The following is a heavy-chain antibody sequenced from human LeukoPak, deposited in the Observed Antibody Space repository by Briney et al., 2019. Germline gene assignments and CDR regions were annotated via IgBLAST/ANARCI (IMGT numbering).Heavy chain of an antibody. D-gene: IGHD6-13*01. CDR2: IYTSGST. Sequence: PSQTLSLTCTVSGGSISSGSYYWSWIRQPAGKGLEWIGRIYTSGSTNYNPSLKSRVTISVDTSKNQFSLKLSSVTAADTAVYYCARDPIAAAAYYMDVWGKGTTVTVSS. CDR3: ARDPIAAAAYYMDV. CDR1: GGSISSGSYY. J-gene: IGHJ6*03. V-gene: IGHV4-61*02.